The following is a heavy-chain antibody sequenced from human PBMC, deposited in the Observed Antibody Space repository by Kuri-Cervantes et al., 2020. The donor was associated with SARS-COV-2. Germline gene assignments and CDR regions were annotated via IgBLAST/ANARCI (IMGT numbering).Heavy chain of an antibody. CDR3: AKDPGSWPYYYYMDV. J-gene: IGHJ6*03. V-gene: IGHV3-7*03. Sequence: GGSLRLSCTASGFTFGDYAMSWVRQAPGKGLEWVANIKQDGSEKYYVDSVKGRFTISRDNAKNSLYLQMNSLRAEDTAVYYCAKDPGSWPYYYYMDVWGKGTTVTVSS. D-gene: IGHD6-13*01. CDR2: IKQDGSEK. CDR1: GFTFGDYA.